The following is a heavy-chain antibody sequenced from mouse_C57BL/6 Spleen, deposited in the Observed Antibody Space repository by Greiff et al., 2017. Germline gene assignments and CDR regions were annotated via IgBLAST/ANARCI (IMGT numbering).Heavy chain of an antibody. CDR3: ARWSLSLYYYAMDY. J-gene: IGHJ4*01. CDR1: GYTFTSYN. CDR2: IYPGNGDT. D-gene: IGHD1-1*01. Sequence: LQESGAELVRPGASVKMSCKASGYTFTSYNMHWVKQTPRQGLEWIGAIYPGNGDTSYNQKFKGKATLTVDKSSSTAYMQLSSLTSEDSAVYFCARWSLSLYYYAMDYWGQGTSVTVSS. V-gene: IGHV1-12*01.